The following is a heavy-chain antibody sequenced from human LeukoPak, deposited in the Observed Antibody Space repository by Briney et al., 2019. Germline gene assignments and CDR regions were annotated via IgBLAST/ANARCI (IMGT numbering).Heavy chain of an antibody. CDR1: GYSFTSYW. Sequence: GESLKISCKGSGYSFTSYWIGWVRQMAGKGLEGMGIIYPADSDTRYSPSFQGQVTTSADKSISTAYLQCSSLKASDTAMYYCARPARLQDGMDVWGQGTTVTVSS. CDR3: ARPARLQDGMDV. CDR2: IYPADSDT. V-gene: IGHV5-51*01. J-gene: IGHJ6*02.